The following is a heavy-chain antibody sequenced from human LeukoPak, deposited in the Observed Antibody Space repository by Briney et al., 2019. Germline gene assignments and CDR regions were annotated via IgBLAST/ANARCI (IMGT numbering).Heavy chain of an antibody. V-gene: IGHV4-59*01. CDR3: ARVLDLSKRGLDAFDI. CDR1: GGSISSYF. CDR2: VYYSGST. J-gene: IGHJ3*02. D-gene: IGHD3-16*01. Sequence: SETLSLTCTVSGGSISSYFWSWVRQPPGKGLEGIGYVYYSGSTNYNPSLKSRVTISVDTSKKHFSLKLSSATAADTAVYYCARVLDLSKRGLDAFDIWGQGTMVTVSS.